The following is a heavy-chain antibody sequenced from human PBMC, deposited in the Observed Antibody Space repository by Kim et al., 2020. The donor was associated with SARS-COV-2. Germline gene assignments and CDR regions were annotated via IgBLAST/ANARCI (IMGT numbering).Heavy chain of an antibody. D-gene: IGHD4-17*01. CDR1: GGSISSSSYY. V-gene: IGHV4-39*01. Sequence: SETLSLTCTVSGGSISSSSYYWGWIRQPPGKGLEWIGSIYYSGSTYYNPSLKSRVTISVDTSKNQFSLRLSSVTAADTAVYYCARRPLPSTVAAFDIWGQGTMVTVSS. J-gene: IGHJ3*02. CDR3: ARRPLPSTVAAFDI. CDR2: IYYSGST.